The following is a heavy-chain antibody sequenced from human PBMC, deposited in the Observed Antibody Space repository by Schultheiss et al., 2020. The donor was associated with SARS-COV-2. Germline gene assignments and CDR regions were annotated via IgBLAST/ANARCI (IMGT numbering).Heavy chain of an antibody. Sequence: GGSLRLSCAASGFTFSSYAMSWVRQAPGKGLEWVSGISWNSGSIGYADSVKGRFTISRDNAKNSLYLQMNSLRAEDTALYYCAKDISGYTYKYYFDYWGQGTLVTVSS. CDR1: GFTFSSYA. D-gene: IGHD6-13*01. V-gene: IGHV3-9*01. J-gene: IGHJ4*02. CDR2: ISWNSGSI. CDR3: AKDISGYTYKYYFDY.